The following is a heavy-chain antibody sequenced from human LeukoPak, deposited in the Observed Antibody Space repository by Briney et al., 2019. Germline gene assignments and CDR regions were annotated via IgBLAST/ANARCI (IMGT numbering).Heavy chain of an antibody. CDR1: GGTFSSYA. CDR2: IIPILGIA. J-gene: IGHJ4*02. CDR3: ARDLPSLLTGYWGIDY. V-gene: IGHV1-69*04. D-gene: IGHD3-9*01. Sequence: ASVKVSCKASGGTFSSYAISWVRQAPGQGLEWMGRIIPILGIANYAQKFQGRVTITADKSTSTAYMELSSLRSEDTTVYYCARDLPSLLTGYWGIDYWGQGTLVTVSS.